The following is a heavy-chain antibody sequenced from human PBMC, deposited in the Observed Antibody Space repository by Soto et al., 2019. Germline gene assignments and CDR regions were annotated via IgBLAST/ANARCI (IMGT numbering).Heavy chain of an antibody. D-gene: IGHD2-15*01. J-gene: IGHJ3*01. CDR3: ARLREGGGGCSSFCVGFER. V-gene: IGHV4-31*03. CDR2: MYYSGTT. CDR1: GGYICSSGYY. Sequence: PSETLSLTCTVSGGYICSSGYYWSWIRQHPGKGLEWIGYMYYSGTTYHNPSLKSRVAISSDTSKNQLSLELSSVTAADTALYYCARLREGGGGCSSFCVGFERWGQGTMVTVSS.